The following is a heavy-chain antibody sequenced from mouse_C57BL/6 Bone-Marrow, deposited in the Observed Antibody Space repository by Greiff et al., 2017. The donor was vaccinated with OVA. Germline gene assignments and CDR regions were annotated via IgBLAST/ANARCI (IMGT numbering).Heavy chain of an antibody. V-gene: IGHV5-6*01. CDR1: GFTFSSYG. D-gene: IGHD1-1*01. CDR2: ISSGGSYT. CDR3: ARRTTVVPDAMDY. J-gene: IGHJ4*01. Sequence: EVHLVESGGDLVKPGGSLKLSCAASGFTFSSYGMSWVRQTPDKRLEWVATISSGGSYTYYPDSVKGRFTISRDNAKNTLYLQMSSLKSEDTAMYYCARRTTVVPDAMDYWGQGTSVTVSS.